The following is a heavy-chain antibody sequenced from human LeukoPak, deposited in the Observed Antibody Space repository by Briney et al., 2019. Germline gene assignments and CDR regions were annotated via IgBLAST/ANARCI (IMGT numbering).Heavy chain of an antibody. CDR2: INAGNGNT. CDR1: GYTVTSDA. CDR3: ARGPIVGATSPFDY. V-gene: IGHV1-3*01. D-gene: IGHD1-26*01. J-gene: IGHJ4*02. Sequence: ASVKVSCKASGYTVTSDAMHWVRQAPGQRLEWMGWINAGNGNTKYSQKFQGRVTITRDTSASTAYMELSSLRSEDTAVYYCARGPIVGATSPFDYWGQGTLVTVSS.